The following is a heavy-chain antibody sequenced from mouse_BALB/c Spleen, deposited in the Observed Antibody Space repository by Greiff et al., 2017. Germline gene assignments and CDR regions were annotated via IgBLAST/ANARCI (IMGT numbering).Heavy chain of an antibody. Sequence: VQLQQSGPGLVAPSQSLSITCTVSGFSLTSYGVHWVRQPPGKGLEWLGVIWAGGSTNYTSALMSRLSISKDNSKSQVFLKMNSLQTDDTAMYDCARAWSHYDSRYAMDYWGQGTSVTVSA. CDR1: GFSLTSYG. CDR3: ARAWSHYDSRYAMDY. D-gene: IGHD2-4*01. J-gene: IGHJ4*01. V-gene: IGHV2-9*02. CDR2: IWAGGST.